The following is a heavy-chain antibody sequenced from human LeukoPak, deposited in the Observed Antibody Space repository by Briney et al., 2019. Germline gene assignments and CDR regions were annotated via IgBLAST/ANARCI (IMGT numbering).Heavy chain of an antibody. CDR2: IHVGNGNT. J-gene: IGHJ4*02. D-gene: IGHD3-16*01. V-gene: IGHV1-3*01. Sequence: ASVKVSFKASGYIFSNYAMHWVRQAPGQRLEWMGWIHVGNGNTKYSQRFQGTVTITRDTSASTAYMELSSLRSEDTAVYYCARDSWAVAFDYWGQGTLVTVSS. CDR3: ARDSWAVAFDY. CDR1: GYIFSNYA.